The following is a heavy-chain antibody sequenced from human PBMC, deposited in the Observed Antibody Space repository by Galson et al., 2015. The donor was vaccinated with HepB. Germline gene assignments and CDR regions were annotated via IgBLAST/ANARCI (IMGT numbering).Heavy chain of an antibody. CDR2: IYSGGSI. D-gene: IGHD1-1*01. CDR1: GFTVSNNY. J-gene: IGHJ6*02. V-gene: IGHV3-53*01. CDR3: ARETTGFSHGMDV. Sequence: SLRLSCAASGFTVSNNYMSWVRQAPGKGLEWVSVIYSGGSISYADSVKGRFTISRDNSKNTLYLQMTSLRAGDTAVYYCARETTGFSHGMDVWGQGTTVTVSS.